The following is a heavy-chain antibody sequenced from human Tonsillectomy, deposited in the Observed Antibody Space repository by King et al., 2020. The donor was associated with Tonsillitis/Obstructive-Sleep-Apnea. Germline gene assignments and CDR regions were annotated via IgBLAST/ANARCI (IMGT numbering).Heavy chain of an antibody. J-gene: IGHJ6*02. CDR3: ARRNEFGDYGLGAQYGMDV. V-gene: IGHV4-59*08. D-gene: IGHD4-17*01. CDR2: IYYSGST. CDR1: GGFISSYY. Sequence: VQLQESGPGLVKPSETLSLTCTVSGGFISSYYWSWIRQPPGKGLEWIGNIYYSGSTNYNPSLKSRVTISVDTSKNQFSLKLSSVTAADTAVYYCARRNEFGDYGLGAQYGMDVWGQGTTVTVSS.